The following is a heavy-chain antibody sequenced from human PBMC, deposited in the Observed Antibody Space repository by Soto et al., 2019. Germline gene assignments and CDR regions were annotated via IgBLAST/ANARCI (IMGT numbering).Heavy chain of an antibody. J-gene: IGHJ6*02. CDR2: IIPIFGTA. CDR1: GGTFSSYA. Sequence: SVKVSCKASGGTFSSYAISWVRQAPGQGLEWMGGIIPIFGTANYAQKFQGRVTITADESTSTAYMELNSLRSEDTAVYYCAGYCSGGSCYPSGMDVWGQGTTVTVSS. V-gene: IGHV1-69*13. CDR3: AGYCSGGSCYPSGMDV. D-gene: IGHD2-15*01.